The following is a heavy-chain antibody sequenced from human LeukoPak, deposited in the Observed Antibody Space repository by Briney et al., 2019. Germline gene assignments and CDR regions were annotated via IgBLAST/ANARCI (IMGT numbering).Heavy chain of an antibody. V-gene: IGHV4-30-4*01. D-gene: IGHD4-17*01. CDR2: FHHGGSP. Sequence: PSQTLSLTCTVSGGSINNGDYIWTWIRQPPGKGLEWIGRFHHGGSPSYNPSLQSRVTISADTSKNQFSLNLRSVTDADTAVYYCARGLPTDKIDYWGQGTPVTVSS. CDR1: GGSINNGDYI. CDR3: ARGLPTDKIDY. J-gene: IGHJ4*02.